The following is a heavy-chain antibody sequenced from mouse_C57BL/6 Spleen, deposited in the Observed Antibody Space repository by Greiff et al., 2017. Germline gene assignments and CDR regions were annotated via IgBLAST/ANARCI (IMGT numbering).Heavy chain of an antibody. V-gene: IGHV1-80*01. CDR2: IYPGDGDT. D-gene: IGHD2-1*01. CDR1: GYAFSSYW. CDR3: ARGYYGNEFAY. J-gene: IGHJ3*01. Sequence: VQVVESGAELVKPGASVKISCKASGYAFSSYWMNWVKQRPGKGLEWIGQIYPGDGDTNYNGKFKGKATLTADKSSSTAYMQLSSLTSEDSAVYFCARGYYGNEFAYWGQGTLVTVSA.